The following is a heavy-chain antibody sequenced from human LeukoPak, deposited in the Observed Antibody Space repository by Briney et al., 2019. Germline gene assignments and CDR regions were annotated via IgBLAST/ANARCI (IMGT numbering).Heavy chain of an antibody. Sequence: GGSLRLSCAASGFTFSDYYMSWIRQAPGKGLEWVAVIWYDGSSKYYADSVKGRFTISRDNSKNTLYLQMNSLRAEDTAVYYCARDPAGDYGGNGDAFDIWGQGTMVTVSS. J-gene: IGHJ3*02. CDR1: GFTFSDYY. CDR2: IWYDGSSK. CDR3: ARDPAGDYGGNGDAFDI. D-gene: IGHD4-23*01. V-gene: IGHV3-33*08.